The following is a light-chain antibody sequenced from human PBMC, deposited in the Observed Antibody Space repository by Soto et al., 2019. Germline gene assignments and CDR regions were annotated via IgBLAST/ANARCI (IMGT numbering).Light chain of an antibody. CDR1: QSVRSS. CDR3: QHYNNWPPAWT. J-gene: IGKJ1*01. Sequence: IVMTQSPATLSVSPWERATLSCRASQSVRSSIAWYQHKPGQAPRLLIYGASTRATGIPARISGSGSGTEFTLTISSLQSEDFAVYYCQHYNNWPPAWTFGQGTKVDIK. V-gene: IGKV3-15*01. CDR2: GAS.